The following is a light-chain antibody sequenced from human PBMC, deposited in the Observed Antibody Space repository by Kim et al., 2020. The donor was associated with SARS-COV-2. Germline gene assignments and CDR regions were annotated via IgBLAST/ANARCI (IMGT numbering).Light chain of an antibody. CDR3: MQGTHWHRT. J-gene: IGKJ4*01. CDR2: KIS. Sequence: EVVMTQSPLSLPVTFGQPASISCRSSQSLVRSDGNTWLSWFQQRPGQSPRRLIYKISNRDSGVPDRFSGSGSGTDFTLKISRVEAEDVGVYYCMQGTHWHRTFGGGTKVDIK. V-gene: IGKV2-30*02. CDR1: QSLVRSDGNTW.